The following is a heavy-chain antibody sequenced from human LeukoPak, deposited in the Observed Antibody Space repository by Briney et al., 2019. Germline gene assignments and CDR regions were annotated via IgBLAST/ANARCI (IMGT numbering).Heavy chain of an antibody. CDR2: IYYSGST. D-gene: IGHD6-6*01. J-gene: IGHJ4*02. Sequence: PSETLSLTCTVSGGSISSYYWSWIRQPPGKGREGSGYIYYSGSTNYNPSLKSRVTISVDTSKNQFSLKLSSVTAADPAVYYCARHDSSSPSLNYWGQGTLVTVSS. V-gene: IGHV4-59*08. CDR3: ARHDSSSPSLNY. CDR1: GGSISSYY.